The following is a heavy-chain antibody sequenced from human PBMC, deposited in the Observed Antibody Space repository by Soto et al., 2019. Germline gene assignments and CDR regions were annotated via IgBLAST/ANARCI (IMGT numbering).Heavy chain of an antibody. CDR1: GFTFSSYA. CDR2: ISGSGGST. D-gene: IGHD6-6*01. J-gene: IGHJ4*02. CDR3: AKDPGHPHSSSVTALGFTLGD. V-gene: IGHV3-23*01. Sequence: GGSLILSCAASGFTFSSYAMSWVRQAPGKGLEWVSAISGSGGSTYYADSVKGRFTISRDNSKNTLYLQMNSLRAEDTAVYYCAKDPGHPHSSSVTALGFTLGDCGQGTLVTVSS.